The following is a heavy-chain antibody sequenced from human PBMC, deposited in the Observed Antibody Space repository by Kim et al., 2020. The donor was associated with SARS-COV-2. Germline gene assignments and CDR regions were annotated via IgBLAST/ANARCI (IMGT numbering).Heavy chain of an antibody. J-gene: IGHJ6*02. CDR2: ISGSGGST. V-gene: IGHV3-23*01. Sequence: GGSLRLSCEASGFTFSSYGMTWVRQAPGKGLEWVSVISGSGGSTYYADSVKGRFTISRDNSKNTLHLQMNSLRVEDTALYYCVRDRNSSSWVSYGLDVWGQGTTVTVSS. CDR3: VRDRNSSSWVSYGLDV. D-gene: IGHD6-13*01. CDR1: GFTFSSYG.